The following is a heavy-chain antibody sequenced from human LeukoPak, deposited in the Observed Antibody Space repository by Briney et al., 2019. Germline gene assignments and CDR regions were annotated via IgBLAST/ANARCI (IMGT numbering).Heavy chain of an antibody. Sequence: PLASVKVSCKASGYNFTGYYMHWVRQAPGQGLEWMGWINPNSGGTKYAQKFQGRVTMTRDTSISTAYMELSRLRSDDTAVYYCARGGVAGTIDYWGQGTLVTVSS. V-gene: IGHV1-2*02. J-gene: IGHJ4*02. CDR2: INPNSGGT. D-gene: IGHD6-19*01. CDR3: ARGGVAGTIDY. CDR1: GYNFTGYY.